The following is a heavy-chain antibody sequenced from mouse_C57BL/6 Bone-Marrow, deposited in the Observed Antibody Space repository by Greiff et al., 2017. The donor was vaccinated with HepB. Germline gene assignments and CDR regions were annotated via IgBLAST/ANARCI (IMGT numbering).Heavy chain of an antibody. J-gene: IGHJ1*03. V-gene: IGHV1-18*01. D-gene: IGHD1-1*01. CDR3: ARSGYYGRDWYFDV. Sequence: VQLKQSGPELVKPGASVKIPCKASGYTFTDYNMDWVKQSHGKSLEWIGDINPNNGGTIYNQKFKGKATLTVDKSSSTAYMELRSLTSEDTAVYYCARSGYYGRDWYFDVWGTGTTVTVSS. CDR2: INPNNGGT. CDR1: GYTFTDYN.